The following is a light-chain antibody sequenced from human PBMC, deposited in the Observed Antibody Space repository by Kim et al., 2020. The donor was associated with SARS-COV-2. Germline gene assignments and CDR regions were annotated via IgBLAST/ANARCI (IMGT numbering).Light chain of an antibody. CDR3: SSYTTSSTLV. CDR2: DVS. J-gene: IGLJ1*01. V-gene: IGLV2-14*01. Sequence: QSALTQPASVSGSPGQSITISCTGTISDVGGYNYVSWYQQHPGKAPKLMIYDVSHRPSRISDRFSDSKSANTASLTISGLQAEDEADYYCSSYTTSSTLVFGTGTKVTVL. CDR1: ISDVGGYNY.